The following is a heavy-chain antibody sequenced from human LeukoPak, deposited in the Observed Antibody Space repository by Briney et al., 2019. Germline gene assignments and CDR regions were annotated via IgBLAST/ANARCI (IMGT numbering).Heavy chain of an antibody. CDR1: GGSFSGYY. J-gene: IGHJ5*02. V-gene: IGHV4-34*01. D-gene: IGHD3-10*01. Sequence: SDTLSLTCAVYGGSFSGYYWSWIRQPPGKGLEWIGEINHSGSTNYNPSLKSRVTISVDTSKNQFSLKLSSVTAADTAVYYCEREKVGANGKPNWFDPWGQGTLVTVSS. CDR2: INHSGST. CDR3: EREKVGANGKPNWFDP.